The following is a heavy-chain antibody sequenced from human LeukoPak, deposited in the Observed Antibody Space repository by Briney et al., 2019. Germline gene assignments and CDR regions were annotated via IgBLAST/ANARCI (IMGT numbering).Heavy chain of an antibody. CDR3: ARDRGTMVRGVITALPFDY. Sequence: SVPVTCKASGGTFRSYAIRWLRQAPAKGLAGVGGIIPIFGTANYAQKFQGRVTITADESTSTAYMELSSLRSEDTAVYYCARDRGTMVRGVITALPFDYWGQGTLVTVSS. CDR2: IIPIFGTA. V-gene: IGHV1-69*13. D-gene: IGHD3-10*01. J-gene: IGHJ4*02. CDR1: GGTFRSYA.